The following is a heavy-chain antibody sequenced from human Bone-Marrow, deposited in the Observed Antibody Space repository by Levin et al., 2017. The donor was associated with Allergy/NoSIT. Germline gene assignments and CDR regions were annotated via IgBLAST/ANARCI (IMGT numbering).Heavy chain of an antibody. V-gene: IGHV1-8*01. D-gene: IGHD6-25*01. CDR2: MKPNSGDT. CDR1: GYSFSNFE. CDR3: TRGYSSASPLDF. J-gene: IGHJ4*02. Sequence: SGGSLRLSCKASGYSFSNFEINWVRQAAGQGLEWLGWMKPNSGDTGYAQKFQGRVTMTRNTAISTAYMELSSLTFEDTAVYFCTRGYSSASPLDFWGQGSLVTVSS.